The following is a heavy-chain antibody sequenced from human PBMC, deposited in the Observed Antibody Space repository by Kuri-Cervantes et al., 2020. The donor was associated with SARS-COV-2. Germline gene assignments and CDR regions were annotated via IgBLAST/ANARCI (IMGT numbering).Heavy chain of an antibody. CDR1: GFTVSSNY. D-gene: IGHD2-2*01. Sequence: GESLKISCAASGFTVSSNYMSWVRQAPGKGLEWVSVIYSGGSTYYADSVKGRFTISRDNSKNTLYLQMNSLRAEDTAVYYCAKDSHCSSTSCYWDGNYYYGMDVWGQGNPGHRLL. CDR3: AKDSHCSSTSCYWDGNYYYGMDV. CDR2: IYSGGST. J-gene: IGHJ6*02. V-gene: IGHV3-53*01.